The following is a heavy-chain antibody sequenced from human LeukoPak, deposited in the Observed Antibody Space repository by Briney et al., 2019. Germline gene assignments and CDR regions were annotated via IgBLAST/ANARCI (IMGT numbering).Heavy chain of an antibody. J-gene: IGHJ4*02. Sequence: GGSLPLSCAASGFPFSNHGMHWVRQAPGKGLEWVAVISYDGRNKYYADSVKGRFTISRDNSQNTLSIQMNSLRAEDTAVYYCVKGGDDSGRNYFDYWGERWLLTVSS. CDR1: GFPFSNHG. V-gene: IGHV3-30*18. CDR2: ISYDGRNK. D-gene: IGHD6-19*01. CDR3: VKGGDDSGRNYFDY.